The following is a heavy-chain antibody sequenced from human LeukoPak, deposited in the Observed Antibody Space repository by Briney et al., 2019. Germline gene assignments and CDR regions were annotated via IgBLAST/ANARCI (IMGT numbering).Heavy chain of an antibody. CDR1: GGSTSRHY. CDR3: ARHVGPGYSYGFDN. CDR2: ISYSGSI. V-gene: IGHV4-59*08. Sequence: SETLSLTCTVSGGSTSRHYWSWIRQAPGKGLEWIGYISYSGSINYNPSLKSRVTISVDTSKNQFSLKPSSVTAADTAVFYCARHVGPGYSYGFDNWGQGTLVTVSS. J-gene: IGHJ4*02. D-gene: IGHD5-18*01.